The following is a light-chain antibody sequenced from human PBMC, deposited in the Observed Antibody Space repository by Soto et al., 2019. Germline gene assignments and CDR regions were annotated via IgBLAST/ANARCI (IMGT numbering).Light chain of an antibody. CDR3: QQLNSYPIT. J-gene: IGKJ5*01. CDR1: QGISSY. CDR2: GAS. Sequence: IQLTQSPSSLSASVGDRVTITCRASQGISSYLVWYQQKPGIAPKLLIFGASSLQSGVPSRFSGSGSGTDFTLTIDSLQPEDVATYYCQQLNSYPITFGQGTRLEIK. V-gene: IGKV1-9*01.